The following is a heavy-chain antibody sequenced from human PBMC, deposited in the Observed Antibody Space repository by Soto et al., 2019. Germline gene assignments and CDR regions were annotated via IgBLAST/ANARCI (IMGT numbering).Heavy chain of an antibody. Sequence: ASVKVSWKASGYTFTRYGISWVRQAPGQGLEWMGWISAYNGNTNYAQKLQGRVTMTTDTSTSTAYMELRSLRSDDTAVYYGARERITGTTSIDFWGQGNLVTVSS. CDR1: GYTFTRYG. V-gene: IGHV1-18*01. CDR3: ARERITGTTSIDF. CDR2: ISAYNGNT. J-gene: IGHJ4*02. D-gene: IGHD1-7*01.